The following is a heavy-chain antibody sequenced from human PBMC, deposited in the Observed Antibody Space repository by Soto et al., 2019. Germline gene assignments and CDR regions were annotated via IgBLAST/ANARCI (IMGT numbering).Heavy chain of an antibody. CDR2: IAPIFGTP. CDR1: GGTFSNYA. Sequence: QVQLVQSGPEVKKAGSSVRVSCKASGGTFSNYAISWVRQAPGQGLEWMGGIAPIFGTPNYAQNFQGRVTITADESTSTAYMELSGLRSKDTALYYCARANVGATFRHYYYAMDVWGQGTTVTVSS. CDR3: ARANVGATFRHYYYAMDV. D-gene: IGHD2-21*01. V-gene: IGHV1-69*12. J-gene: IGHJ6*02.